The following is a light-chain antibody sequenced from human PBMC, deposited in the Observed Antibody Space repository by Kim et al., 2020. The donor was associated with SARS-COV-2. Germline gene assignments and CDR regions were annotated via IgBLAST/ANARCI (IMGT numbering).Light chain of an antibody. CDR1: QSLLHSNGYNY. J-gene: IGKJ4*01. CDR2: LGS. Sequence: DIVMTQSPLSLPVTPGEPASISCWSSQSLLHSNGYNYLDWYLQKPGQSPQLLIYLGSNRASGVPDRFSGSGSGTDFTLRINSMEAEDVGGEYSMEALQNPVTFRGGTKVDIK. V-gene: IGKV2-28*01. CDR3: MEALQNPVT.